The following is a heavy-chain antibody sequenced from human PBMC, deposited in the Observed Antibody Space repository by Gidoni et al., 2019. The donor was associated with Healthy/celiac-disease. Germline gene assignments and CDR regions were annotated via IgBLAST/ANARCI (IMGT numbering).Heavy chain of an antibody. J-gene: IGHJ6*02. D-gene: IGHD3-22*01. CDR2: IKAGNGNT. CDR3: ARVDSSGYYLPYYYGMDV. Sequence: QVQLVQAGAEVKKPGASVKVSCKASGYTFTRYAMHWVRQAPGQRLGWMGWIKAGNGNTKYPQKFQGRVTITRETSASTAYMELSSLRSEDTAVYYCARVDSSGYYLPYYYGMDVWGQGTTVTVSS. CDR1: GYTFTRYA. V-gene: IGHV1-3*01.